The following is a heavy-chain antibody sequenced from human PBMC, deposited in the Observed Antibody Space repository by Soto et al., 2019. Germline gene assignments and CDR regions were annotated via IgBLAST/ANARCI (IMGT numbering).Heavy chain of an antibody. D-gene: IGHD6-19*01. Sequence: ASVKVSCKASGGTFSSYAISWVRQAPGQGLEWMGGIIPVFGTANYAQKSQGRVTITADESTSTAYMELSSLRSEDTAVYYCARGAVAGTWYFDYWGQGTLVTVSS. V-gene: IGHV1-69*13. CDR2: IIPVFGTA. CDR1: GGTFSSYA. J-gene: IGHJ4*02. CDR3: ARGAVAGTWYFDY.